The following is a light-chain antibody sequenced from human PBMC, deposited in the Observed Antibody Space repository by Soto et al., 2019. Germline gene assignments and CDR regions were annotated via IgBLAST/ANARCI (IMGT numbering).Light chain of an antibody. J-gene: IGKJ5*01. V-gene: IGKV1-39*01. CDR1: QSISKF. CDR3: QQNYNTPIT. Sequence: DFELTQSPSSLSAFVGDRVSISCRASQSISKFLSWYQQRPGTAPKLLIYAASSLESGVPSRFSGSGSGTDLTLTISSLQPEDFATYYCQQNYNTPITFGQGTRLEIK. CDR2: AAS.